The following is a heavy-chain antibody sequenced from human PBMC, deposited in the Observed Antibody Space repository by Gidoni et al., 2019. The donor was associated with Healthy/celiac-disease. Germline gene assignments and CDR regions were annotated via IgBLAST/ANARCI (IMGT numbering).Heavy chain of an antibody. CDR2: INHSGST. V-gene: IGHV4-34*01. J-gene: IGHJ5*02. D-gene: IGHD3-9*01. CDR1: GGSFSGYY. Sequence: QVQLQQWGAGLLKPSETLSLTCAVSGGSFSGYYWSWIRQPPGKGLEWIGEINHSGSTNYNPSLKSRVTISVDTSKNQFSLKLSSVTAADTAVYYCARGRAYYDILTGYYRGFLNWFDPWGQGTLVTVSS. CDR3: ARGRAYYDILTGYYRGFLNWFDP.